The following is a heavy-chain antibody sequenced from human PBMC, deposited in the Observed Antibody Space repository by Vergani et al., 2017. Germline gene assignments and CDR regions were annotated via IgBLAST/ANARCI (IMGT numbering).Heavy chain of an antibody. CDR1: GFTFSSYA. D-gene: IGHD2-8*01. Sequence: EVQLLESGGGLVQPGGSLRLSCAASGFTFSSYAMSWVRQAPGKGLEWVSAISSSGGSTYYADSVKGRFTISRDNSKNTLYLQMNSLGAEDTAVYYCAKRNVLAYNWFDPWGQGTLVTVSS. CDR2: ISSSGGST. V-gene: IGHV3-23*01. J-gene: IGHJ5*02. CDR3: AKRNVLAYNWFDP.